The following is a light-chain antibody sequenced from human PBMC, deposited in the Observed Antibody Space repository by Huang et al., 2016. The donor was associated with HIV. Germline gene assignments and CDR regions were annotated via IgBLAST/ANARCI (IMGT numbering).Light chain of an antibody. J-gene: IGKJ4*01. CDR1: QSVGNY. CDR2: ETS. Sequence: IVLTRSPPTLSWYPGARVTLSCRARQSVGNYIAWYQQHPGQSPRLLIYETSKRASGTPVRFSGSGSGTDFALTISNLESEDFAVYYCQQRSSGVTCGGGTKVQVK. CDR3: QQRSSGVT. V-gene: IGKV3-11*01.